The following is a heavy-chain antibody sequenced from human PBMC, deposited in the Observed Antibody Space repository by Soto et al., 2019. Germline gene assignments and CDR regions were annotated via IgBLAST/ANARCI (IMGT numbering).Heavy chain of an antibody. Sequence: GGSLRLSCAASGFTFSSYSMNWVRQAPGKGLEWVSSISSSSSYIYYADSVKGRFTISRDNAKNSLYLQMNSLRAEDAAVYYCARDSTDAFDIWGQGTMVTVSS. CDR2: ISSSSSYI. CDR1: GFTFSSYS. CDR3: ARDSTDAFDI. J-gene: IGHJ3*02. V-gene: IGHV3-21*01.